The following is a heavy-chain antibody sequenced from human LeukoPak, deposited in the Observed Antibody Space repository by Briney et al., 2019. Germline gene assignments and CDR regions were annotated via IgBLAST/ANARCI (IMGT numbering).Heavy chain of an antibody. CDR1: GFTFSSYS. CDR2: ISSSSSYI. J-gene: IGHJ4*02. CDR3: ATSYYYDSSGYYPGRFDY. Sequence: GGSLRLSCAASGFTFSSYSMNWVRQAPGKGLEWVSSISSSSSYIYYADSVKGRFTISRDNAKNSLYLQMNSLRAEDTAVYYCATSYYYDSSGYYPGRFDYWGQGTLVTVSS. D-gene: IGHD3-22*01. V-gene: IGHV3-21*04.